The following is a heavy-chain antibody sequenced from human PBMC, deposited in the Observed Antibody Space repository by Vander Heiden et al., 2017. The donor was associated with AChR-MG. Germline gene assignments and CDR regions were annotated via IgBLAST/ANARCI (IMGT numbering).Heavy chain of an antibody. Sequence: QVQLQESGPGLVKPSETLSLTCTVSGGSISSYYWSWIRQPPGKGLEWIGYIYYSGSTNYNPSLKSRVTISVDTSKNQFSLKLSSVTAADTAVYYCARDPITIFGAGGMDVWGHGTTVTVSS. D-gene: IGHD3-3*01. J-gene: IGHJ6*02. CDR2: IYYSGST. V-gene: IGHV4-59*01. CDR3: ARDPITIFGAGGMDV. CDR1: GGSISSYY.